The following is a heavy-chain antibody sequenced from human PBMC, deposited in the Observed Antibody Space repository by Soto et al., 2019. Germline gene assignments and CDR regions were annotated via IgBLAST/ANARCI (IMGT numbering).Heavy chain of an antibody. CDR3: ARAPYYDFWSGHSREEYFQH. V-gene: IGHV1-3*01. CDR2: INAGNGNT. CDR1: GYTFTSYA. D-gene: IGHD3-3*01. J-gene: IGHJ1*01. Sequence: QVPLVQSGAEVKKPGASVKVSCKASGYTFTSYAMHWVRQAPGQRLEWMGWINAGNGNTKYSQKFQGRVTITRDTSASTAYMELSSLRSEDTAVYYCARAPYYDFWSGHSREEYFQHWGQGTLVTVSS.